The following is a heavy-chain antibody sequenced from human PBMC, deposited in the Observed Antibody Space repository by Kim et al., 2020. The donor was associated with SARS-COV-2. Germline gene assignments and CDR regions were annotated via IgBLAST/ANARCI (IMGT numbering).Heavy chain of an antibody. J-gene: IGHJ4*02. V-gene: IGHV3-72*01. CDR1: GFTFSDHY. CDR3: ARVAGNYQFDY. CDR2: TRNKARSYTT. D-gene: IGHD3-10*01. Sequence: LSLTCAASGFTFSDHYMDWVRQAPGKGLEWVGRTRNKARSYTTEYAASVEGRFTISRDDSKNSLYLQMNSLKTEDTAVYYCARVAGNYQFDYWGQGTLVTVSS.